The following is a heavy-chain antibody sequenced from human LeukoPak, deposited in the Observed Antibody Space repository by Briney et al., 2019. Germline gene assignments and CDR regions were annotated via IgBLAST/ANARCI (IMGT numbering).Heavy chain of an antibody. J-gene: IGHJ4*02. CDR1: GFTVSSNY. D-gene: IGHD6-6*01. Sequence: GGSLRLSCAASGFTVSSNYMSWVRQAPGKGLEWVSVIDNGGSTYYADSVKGRFTISRDNSKNTVYLQMNSLRAEDTAVYYCARDGAARSLGSWGQGTLVSVSS. CDR3: ARDGAARSLGS. CDR2: IDNGGST. V-gene: IGHV3-53*01.